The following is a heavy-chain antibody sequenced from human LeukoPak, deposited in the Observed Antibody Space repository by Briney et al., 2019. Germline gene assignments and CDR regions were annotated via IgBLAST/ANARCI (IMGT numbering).Heavy chain of an antibody. V-gene: IGHV1-18*01. CDR1: GYTFTNYG. Sequence: ASVKVSCKASGYTFTNYGISWVRQAPGQGLEWMGWISGYNGNTKYAQKFQSRVTMTTDTSTNTVNMELRSLRSDDTAVFYCARSGSHNYYYGMDVWGQGTTVIVSS. D-gene: IGHD1-26*01. J-gene: IGHJ6*02. CDR2: ISGYNGNT. CDR3: ARSGSHNYYYGMDV.